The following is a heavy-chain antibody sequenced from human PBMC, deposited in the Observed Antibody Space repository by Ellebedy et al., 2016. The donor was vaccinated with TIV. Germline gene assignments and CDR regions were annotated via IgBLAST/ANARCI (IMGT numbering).Heavy chain of an antibody. Sequence: GESLKISCAASGFTFSSYGMHWVRQAPGKGLEWVAVISVDGSNKYYADSVKGRFTISRDDSKNTLYLQMDSLRAEDTAVYYCAKDLAAKWLQAFDYWGQGTLVTVSS. D-gene: IGHD5-24*01. V-gene: IGHV3-30*18. CDR1: GFTFSSYG. J-gene: IGHJ4*02. CDR3: AKDLAAKWLQAFDY. CDR2: ISVDGSNK.